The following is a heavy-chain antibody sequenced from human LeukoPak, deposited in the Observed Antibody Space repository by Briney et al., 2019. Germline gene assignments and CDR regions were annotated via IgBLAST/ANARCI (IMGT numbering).Heavy chain of an antibody. Sequence: GGSLRLSCAASGFTFSGYWMHWVRQAPGKGLEWVANIKEDGSEKYYADSVKGRFTISRDNAKNSLYLQMNSLRAEDTAVYYCARIGSKSGYYDYWGQGTLVTVSS. CDR3: ARIGSKSGYYDY. CDR2: IKEDGSEK. D-gene: IGHD3-22*01. CDR1: GFTFSGYW. V-gene: IGHV3-7*01. J-gene: IGHJ4*02.